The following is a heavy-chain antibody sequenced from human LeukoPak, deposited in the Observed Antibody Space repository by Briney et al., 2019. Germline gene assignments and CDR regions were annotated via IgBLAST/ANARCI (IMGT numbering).Heavy chain of an antibody. D-gene: IGHD4-17*01. J-gene: IGHJ4*02. Sequence: GGSLRLSCAASGFTISSSYMSWVRRPPGKGLEWVSVIYSGGSTYYADSVKGRFTISRDNSKNTLYLQLNSLRGEDTAVYYCASQTTVKYYFDYWGRGTLVTVSS. V-gene: IGHV3-53*01. CDR1: GFTISSSY. CDR3: ASQTTVKYYFDY. CDR2: IYSGGST.